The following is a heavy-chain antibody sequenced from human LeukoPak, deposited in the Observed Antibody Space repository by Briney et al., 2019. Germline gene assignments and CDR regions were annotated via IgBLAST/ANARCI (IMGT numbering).Heavy chain of an antibody. J-gene: IGHJ4*02. V-gene: IGHV3-7*01. CDR1: GFTFSSYW. CDR3: ARDLAYYDILTGYYRYFDY. CDR2: IKQDGSEK. Sequence: GGSLRLSCAASGFTFSSYWLSWVRQAPGKGLEWVANIKQDGSEKYYVDSVKGRFTISRDNAKNSLYLQMNSLRAEDTAVYYCARDLAYYDILTGYYRYFDYWGQGTLVTVSS. D-gene: IGHD3-9*01.